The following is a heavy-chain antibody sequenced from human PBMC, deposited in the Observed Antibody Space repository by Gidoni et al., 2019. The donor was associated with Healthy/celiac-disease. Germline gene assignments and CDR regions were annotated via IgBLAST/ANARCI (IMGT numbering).Heavy chain of an antibody. CDR3: AKDLAFIAVAGTSDAFDI. CDR1: GFPFSSYG. V-gene: IGHV3-30*18. Sequence: QVQLVESGGGVVQPGRSLRLSCAASGFPFSSYGMHWVRQAPGKGLEWVAVISYDGSNKYYADSVKGRFTSSRDNSKNTLYLQMNSLRAEDTAVYYCAKDLAFIAVAGTSDAFDIWGQGTMVTVSS. J-gene: IGHJ3*02. CDR2: ISYDGSNK. D-gene: IGHD6-19*01.